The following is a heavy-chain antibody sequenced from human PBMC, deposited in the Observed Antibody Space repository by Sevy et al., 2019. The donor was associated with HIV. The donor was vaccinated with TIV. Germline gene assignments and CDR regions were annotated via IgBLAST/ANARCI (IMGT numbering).Heavy chain of an antibody. CDR3: ARALRGSKGPDQYFRH. CDR2: ISAYNGNT. J-gene: IGHJ1*01. CDR1: GYTFTSYH. Sequence: ASVKVSCKASGYTFTSYHITWVRQAPGQGLEWMGRISAYNGNTDYAQRLQGRVTMTTDTATSTAYMELRNLRSDDTAVYYCARALRGSKGPDQYFRHWGQGTLVTVSS. V-gene: IGHV1-18*01. D-gene: IGHD1-26*01.